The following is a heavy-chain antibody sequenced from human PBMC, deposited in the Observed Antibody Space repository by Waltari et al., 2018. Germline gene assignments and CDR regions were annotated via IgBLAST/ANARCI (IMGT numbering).Heavy chain of an antibody. J-gene: IGHJ4*02. CDR1: GGSFSGYY. D-gene: IGHD1-26*01. Sequence: VQLQQWGAGLLKPSETLSLTCAVYGGSFSGYYWSWIRQPPGKGLEWIGEINHSGSTNYNPSLKSRVTISVDTSKNQFSLKLSSVTAADTAVYYCASTSKPREIFDYWSQGTLVTVSS. CDR3: ASTSKPREIFDY. V-gene: IGHV4-34*01. CDR2: INHSGST.